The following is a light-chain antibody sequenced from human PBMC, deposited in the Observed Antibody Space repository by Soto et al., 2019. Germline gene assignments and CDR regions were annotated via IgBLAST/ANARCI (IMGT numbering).Light chain of an antibody. V-gene: IGLV2-14*01. CDR3: SSYTSSSTLYV. CDR2: DVS. J-gene: IGLJ1*01. CDR1: SSDVGGYNY. Sequence: QSSLPQPASVSRSPGHSITISSSGTSSDVGGYNYVSWYQQHPGKAPKLMIYDVSNRPSGVSNRFSGSKSGNTASLTISGLQAEDEADYYCSSYTSSSTLYVFGTGTKVTVL.